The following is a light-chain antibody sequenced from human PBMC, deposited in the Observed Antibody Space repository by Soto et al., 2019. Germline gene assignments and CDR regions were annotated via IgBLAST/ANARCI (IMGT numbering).Light chain of an antibody. V-gene: IGKV3-20*01. Sequence: ATLSGRASPGVSSDYVAWYQQRPGQTPRLLIYGASSRATGIPDRFSGSGSGADFTLTIRRLEPEDIALYYCHQYGNSPQTFGQGTKVDIK. CDR3: HQYGNSPQT. CDR1: PGVSSDY. J-gene: IGKJ1*01. CDR2: GAS.